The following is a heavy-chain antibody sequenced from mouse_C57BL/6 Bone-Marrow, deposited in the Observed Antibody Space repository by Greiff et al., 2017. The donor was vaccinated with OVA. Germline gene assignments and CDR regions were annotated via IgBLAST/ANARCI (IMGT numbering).Heavy chain of an antibody. V-gene: IGHV5-6*01. CDR3: ARQYYYGSLDY. Sequence: VQLQQSGGDLVKPGGSLKLSCAASGFTFSSYGMSWVRQTPDKRLEWVATISSGGSYTYYPDSVKGRFTISRDNAKNTLYLQMSSLKSEDTAMYYCARQYYYGSLDYWGQGTTLTVSS. CDR2: ISSGGSYT. CDR1: GFTFSSYG. D-gene: IGHD1-1*01. J-gene: IGHJ2*01.